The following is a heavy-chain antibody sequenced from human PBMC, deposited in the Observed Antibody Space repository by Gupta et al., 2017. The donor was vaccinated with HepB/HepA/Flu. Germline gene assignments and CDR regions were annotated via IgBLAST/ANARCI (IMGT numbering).Heavy chain of an antibody. CDR1: GFTFSSYA. CDR2: ISGSGGST. D-gene: IGHD4/OR15-4a*01. J-gene: IGHJ2*01. Sequence: EVQLLESGGGLVQPGGSLRLSCVASGFTFSSYAMSWVRQGPGKGLEWVSGISGSGGSTYYADSVKGRFTISRDNSKNTLYLQMNSLRAEDTAVYYCAKHGAARVDYYFDLWGRGTLVTVSS. CDR3: AKHGAARVDYYFDL. V-gene: IGHV3-23*01.